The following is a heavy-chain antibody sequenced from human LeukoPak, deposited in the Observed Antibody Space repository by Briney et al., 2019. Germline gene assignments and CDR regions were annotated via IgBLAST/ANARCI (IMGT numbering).Heavy chain of an antibody. CDR1: GYTFTGYY. CDR2: INPNSGGT. Sequence: ASVKVSCKASGYTFTGYYMHWVRQAPGQGLEWMGWINPNSGGTNYAQKFQGRVTMTRDTSISTAYMELSRLRSDDTAVYYCARGCSGGSCDGRDAFDIWGQGTMVTVSS. CDR3: ARGCSGGSCDGRDAFDI. V-gene: IGHV1-2*02. J-gene: IGHJ3*02. D-gene: IGHD2-15*01.